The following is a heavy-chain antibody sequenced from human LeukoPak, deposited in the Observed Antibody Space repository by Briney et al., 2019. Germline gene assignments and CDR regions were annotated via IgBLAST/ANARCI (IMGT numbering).Heavy chain of an antibody. CDR3: AKQYYYDSGGYFGVQH. D-gene: IGHD3-22*01. J-gene: IGHJ1*01. CDR2: ITSSSSYI. CDR1: GFTFSSYS. V-gene: IGHV3-21*01. Sequence: GGSLRLSCAASGFTFSSYSMNWVRQAPGKGLEWVSSITSSSSYIYYADSVKGRFTISRDNAKNSLYLQMNSLRVEDTAVYYCAKQYYYDSGGYFGVQHWGQGTLVTVSS.